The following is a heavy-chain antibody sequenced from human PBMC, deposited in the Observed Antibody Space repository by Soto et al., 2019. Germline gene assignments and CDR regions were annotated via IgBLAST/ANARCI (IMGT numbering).Heavy chain of an antibody. CDR2: INPNSGGT. V-gene: IGHV1-2*04. J-gene: IGHJ6*02. Sequence: GASVKVSCKASGYTFTGYYMHWVRQAPGQGLEWMGWINPNSGGTNYAQKFQGWVTMTRDTSISTAYMELSRLRSDDTAVYYCEREGSSSSPYYYYYGMDVWGQGTTVTVSS. CDR1: GYTFTGYY. CDR3: EREGSSSSPYYYYYGMDV. D-gene: IGHD6-6*01.